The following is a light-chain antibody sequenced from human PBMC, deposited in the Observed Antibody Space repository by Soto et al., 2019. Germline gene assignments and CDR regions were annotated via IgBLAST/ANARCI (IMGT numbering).Light chain of an antibody. CDR3: QQSYSTPWT. CDR2: AAS. CDR1: QSISSY. V-gene: IGKV1-39*01. Sequence: DIQMTQSPSSLSASVGDRVTITCRASQSISSYLNWYQQKPGKAPKLLIYAASSLQSGVPSRFSGSGSGTDFNLIISSLQPEDFATYYCQQSYSTPWTFGQGTKVEIK. J-gene: IGKJ1*01.